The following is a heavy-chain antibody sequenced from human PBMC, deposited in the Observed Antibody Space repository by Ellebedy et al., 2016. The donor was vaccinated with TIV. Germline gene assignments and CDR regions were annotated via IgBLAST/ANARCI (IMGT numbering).Heavy chain of an antibody. Sequence: GESLKISCAVTGFTFSSYWMHWVRQPPGKGLVWVSRINSDGSNTNYADSVKGRFPISRDNAKNTLYLQMDSLRAEDTAVYYCARDQVFYDSGGYYDHFDSWGQGTLVTVSS. CDR3: ARDQVFYDSGGYYDHFDS. D-gene: IGHD3-22*01. J-gene: IGHJ4*02. CDR2: INSDGSNT. V-gene: IGHV3-74*01. CDR1: GFTFSSYW.